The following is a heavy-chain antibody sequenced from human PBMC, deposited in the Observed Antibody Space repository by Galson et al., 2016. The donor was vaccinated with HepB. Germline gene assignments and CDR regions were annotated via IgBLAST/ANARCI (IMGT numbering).Heavy chain of an antibody. CDR2: ISSMSSYT. J-gene: IGHJ4*02. V-gene: IGHV3-11*06. CDR1: GFTFRDYY. Sequence: SLRLSCAASGFTFRDYYMSWIRQAPGKGLEWVSYISSMSSYTNYADSVKGRFTISRDNAKNTLYLQMNSLRAEDTAVYYCARVSGGHYEGYAYWGQGTLVTVSS. CDR3: ARVSGGHYEGYAY. D-gene: IGHD3-16*01.